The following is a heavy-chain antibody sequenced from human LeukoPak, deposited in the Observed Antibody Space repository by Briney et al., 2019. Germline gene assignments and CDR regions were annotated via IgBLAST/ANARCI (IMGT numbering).Heavy chain of an antibody. CDR3: ARARSYSSSLDY. Sequence: PSETLSLTCTVSGGSISSGGYYWSWIRQPPGKGLEWIGYIYHSGSTYYNPSLRSRVTISVDRSKNQFSLKLSSVTAADTAVYYCARARSYSSSLDYWGQGTLVTVSS. CDR1: GGSISSGGYY. J-gene: IGHJ4*02. V-gene: IGHV4-30-2*01. CDR2: IYHSGST. D-gene: IGHD6-13*01.